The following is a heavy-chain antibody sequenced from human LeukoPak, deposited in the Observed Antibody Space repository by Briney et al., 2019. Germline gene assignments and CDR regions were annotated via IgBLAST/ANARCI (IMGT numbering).Heavy chain of an antibody. V-gene: IGHV4-61*02. CDR3: ARTLSSGYPDYFYYMDV. CDR1: GDSISSGDYY. CDR2: ISSSGST. D-gene: IGHD3-22*01. Sequence: SETLSLTCTVSGDSISSGDYYWSWIRQPAGKGLEWIGRISSSGSTNYNPSLKSRVSVSVDTSKNQFSLKLSSVTAADTAVYYCARTLSSGYPDYFYYMDVWGKGTTVTISS. J-gene: IGHJ6*03.